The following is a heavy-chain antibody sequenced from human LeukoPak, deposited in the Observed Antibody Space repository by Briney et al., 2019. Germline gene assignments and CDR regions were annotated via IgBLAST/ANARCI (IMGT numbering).Heavy chain of an antibody. J-gene: IGHJ5*02. CDR3: ARDGSSTPDYDFWSGYYTLDNWFDP. V-gene: IGHV3-23*01. CDR2: ISGSGGST. Sequence: GGSLRLSCAASGFTFSSYAMSWVRQAPGKGLEWVSAISGSGGSTYYADSVKGRFTISRDNAKNSLYLQMNGLRAEDTAVYYCARDGSSTPDYDFWSGYYTLDNWFDPWGQGTLVTVSS. D-gene: IGHD3-3*01. CDR1: GFTFSSYA.